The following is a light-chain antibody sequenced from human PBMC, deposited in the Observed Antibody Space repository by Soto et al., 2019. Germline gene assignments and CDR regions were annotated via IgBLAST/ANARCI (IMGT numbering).Light chain of an antibody. CDR3: QQLKSYPLT. J-gene: IGKJ4*01. V-gene: IGKV1-9*01. Sequence: DIQLTQSPSFLSASVGDRVTITCRASQGISSYLSWYQQKPGKAPNLLIYAASTLQSGVPSRFSGSGSGTEFTLTINSLQPEDFATYYCQQLKSYPLTFGGGSKVEIE. CDR1: QGISSY. CDR2: AAS.